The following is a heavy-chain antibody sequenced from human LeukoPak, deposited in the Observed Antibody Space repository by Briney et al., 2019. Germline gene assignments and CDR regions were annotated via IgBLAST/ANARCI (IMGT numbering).Heavy chain of an antibody. CDR3: ARSRLTLPGSGHDHFFDY. D-gene: IGHD2-15*01. Sequence: GGSLRLSCAASGFTFTSYAMSWVRQAPGKGLEWVSTISGSGAGTYYADSVKGRFTISRDNSKNTLYLQMNSLRAEDTAVYYCARSRLTLPGSGHDHFFDYWGQATLVTVSS. J-gene: IGHJ4*02. V-gene: IGHV3-23*01. CDR2: ISGSGAGT. CDR1: GFTFTSYA.